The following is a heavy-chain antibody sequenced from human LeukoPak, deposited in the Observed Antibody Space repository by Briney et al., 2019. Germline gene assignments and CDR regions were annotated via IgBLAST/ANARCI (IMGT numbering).Heavy chain of an antibody. CDR2: ISGSGGDT. CDR3: ANDPMGIGPAFDI. D-gene: IGHD7-27*01. J-gene: IGHJ3*02. CDR1: GFTFSTYW. Sequence: GGSLRLSCAASGFTFSTYWMSWVRQAPGKGLEWVSAISGSGGDTSYAGSVKGRFTISRDNSKNTLYLQMNSLRADDTAVYYCANDPMGIGPAFDIWGQGTMVTVSS. V-gene: IGHV3-23*01.